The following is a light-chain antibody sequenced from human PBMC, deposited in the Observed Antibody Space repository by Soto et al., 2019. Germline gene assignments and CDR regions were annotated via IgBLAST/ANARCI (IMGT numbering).Light chain of an antibody. Sequence: ETVMTQSPATLSVSPGERATLSCRASQSVSSNLAWYQQKPGQAPRLLIYGTSTRATGIPARFSGSGSGAEFTLTISSLHSEDFAVYYCQQYGSSPWTFGQGTKVEIK. CDR2: GTS. V-gene: IGKV3-15*01. CDR1: QSVSSN. J-gene: IGKJ1*01. CDR3: QQYGSSPWT.